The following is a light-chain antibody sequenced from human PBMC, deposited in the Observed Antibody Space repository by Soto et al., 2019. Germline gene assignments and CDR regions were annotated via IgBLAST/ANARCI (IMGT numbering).Light chain of an antibody. Sequence: EIVMTQSPATLSVSPGERATLSCRASQSVSSNLAWYQQKPGQAPRLLIYAASTRATGVPARFSGSGSGTDFTLTISRLEPEDFAVYYCQQHETLITFGQGTRLEIK. J-gene: IGKJ5*01. CDR2: AAS. CDR1: QSVSSN. V-gene: IGKV3-15*01. CDR3: QQHETLIT.